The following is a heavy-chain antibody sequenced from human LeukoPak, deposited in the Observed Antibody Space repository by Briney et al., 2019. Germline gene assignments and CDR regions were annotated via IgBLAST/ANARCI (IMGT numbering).Heavy chain of an antibody. CDR2: LYHSGST. Sequence: PSETLSLTCTVSGYSISTGYFWGWIRQPPGKGLEWIGSLYHSGSTYYNPSLKSRVTISVDTSKNNFSLKLSSVTAADTAVYFCATSGYYLPFDYWGQGTLVTVSS. CDR1: GYSISTGYF. V-gene: IGHV4-38-2*02. J-gene: IGHJ4*02. D-gene: IGHD3-22*01. CDR3: ATSGYYLPFDY.